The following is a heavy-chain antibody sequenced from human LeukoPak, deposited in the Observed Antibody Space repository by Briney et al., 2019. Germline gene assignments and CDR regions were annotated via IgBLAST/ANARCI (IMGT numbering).Heavy chain of an antibody. CDR2: ISYSGST. CDR1: GGSVSSGSYY. Sequence: PSETLSLTCTVSGGSVSSGSYYWTWIRQPPGKGLEWIGYISYSGSTNYNPSLESRVTISVDTSKNQFSLNLSSVTAADTAVYYCARDSPMVRGIIFYCWGQGTLVTVSS. J-gene: IGHJ4*02. V-gene: IGHV4-61*01. D-gene: IGHD3-10*01. CDR3: ARDSPMVRGIIFYC.